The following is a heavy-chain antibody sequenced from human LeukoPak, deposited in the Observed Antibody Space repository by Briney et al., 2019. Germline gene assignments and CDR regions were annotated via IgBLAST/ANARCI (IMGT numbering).Heavy chain of an antibody. CDR3: ARDLFPYGSDGPFGSFGF. J-gene: IGHJ1*01. Sequence: PGGSLRLSCAASGFTFDTYAVHWVRQAPGKGLEWVAFISHDGDNAFYADSVKGRLTISRDNSRNTVFLQMGSLRPDDTALYYCARDLFPYGSDGPFGSFGFWGQGSLVTVSS. V-gene: IGHV3-30*15. CDR1: GFTFDTYA. D-gene: IGHD3-3*01. CDR2: ISHDGDNA.